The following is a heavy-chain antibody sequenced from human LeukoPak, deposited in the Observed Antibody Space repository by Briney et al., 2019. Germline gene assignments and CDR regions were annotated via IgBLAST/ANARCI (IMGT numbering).Heavy chain of an antibody. Sequence: GGSLRLSCAASGFTFNRYGMNWVRQAPGKGLQWASDISGSGTNTYYADSVKGRFTISRDNSNNTLYLQMNSLRAEDTAVYFCAYRDAFDIWGLGTMVTVSS. V-gene: IGHV3-23*01. CDR1: GFTFNRYG. CDR2: ISGSGTNT. J-gene: IGHJ3*02. D-gene: IGHD4-11*01. CDR3: AYRDAFDI.